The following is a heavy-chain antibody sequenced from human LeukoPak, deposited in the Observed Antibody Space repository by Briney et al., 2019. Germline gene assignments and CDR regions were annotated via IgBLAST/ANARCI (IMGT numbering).Heavy chain of an antibody. V-gene: IGHV4-59*01. CDR1: GGSISSNY. D-gene: IGHD1-26*01. CDR2: TYYSGST. CDR3: ARGLGANPPGGY. Sequence: PSETLSLTCTVSGGSISSNYWSWIRQPPGRGLELIGYTYYSGSTNYNPSLKSRVTISVDTSKNQFSLKLSSVTAADTAVYYCARGLGANPPGGYWGQGTLVTVSS. J-gene: IGHJ4*02.